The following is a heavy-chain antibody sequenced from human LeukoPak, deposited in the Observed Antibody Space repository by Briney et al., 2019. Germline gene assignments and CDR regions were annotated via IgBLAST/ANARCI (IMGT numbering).Heavy chain of an antibody. D-gene: IGHD3-16*01. Sequence: PGGSLRLSCAAPGFTVSGNYMSWVRQAPGKGLEWVSVIYSGGTTNYADSVKGRFTISRDNSKNTLFLQMNSLRAEDTAVYYCARDRGRTNYYYGMDVWGQGTTVTVPS. V-gene: IGHV3-53*01. CDR3: ARDRGRTNYYYGMDV. CDR2: IYSGGTT. J-gene: IGHJ6*02. CDR1: GFTVSGNY.